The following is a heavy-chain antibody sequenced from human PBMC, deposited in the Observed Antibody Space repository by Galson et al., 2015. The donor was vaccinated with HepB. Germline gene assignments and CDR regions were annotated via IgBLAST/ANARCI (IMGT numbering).Heavy chain of an antibody. CDR3: ARGSAAYYFDSSGYWPPFDH. V-gene: IGHV3-21*01. J-gene: IGHJ4*02. D-gene: IGHD3-22*01. CDR2: ISSSNTDT. CDR1: GFTFSTYT. Sequence: SLRLSCAASGFTFSTYTMNWVRQAPGKGLEWVSFISSSNTDTYYADSVKGRFTISRDNAKNSLDLQMNSLRAEDTAVYYCARGSAAYYFDSSGYWPPFDHWGQGTLVTVSS.